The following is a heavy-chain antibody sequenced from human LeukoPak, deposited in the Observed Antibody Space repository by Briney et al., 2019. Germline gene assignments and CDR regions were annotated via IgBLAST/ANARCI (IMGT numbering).Heavy chain of an antibody. Sequence: SETLSLTCTVSGGSISSSSYYWGWIRQPPGKGLEWIGSIYYSGSTYYNPSLKSRVTISVDTSKNQFSLKLSSVTAADTAVYYCARQEGVVTIFDYWGQGTLVTVSS. CDR1: GGSISSSSYY. J-gene: IGHJ4*02. CDR2: IYYSGST. V-gene: IGHV4-39*01. CDR3: ARQEGVVTIFDY. D-gene: IGHD4-23*01.